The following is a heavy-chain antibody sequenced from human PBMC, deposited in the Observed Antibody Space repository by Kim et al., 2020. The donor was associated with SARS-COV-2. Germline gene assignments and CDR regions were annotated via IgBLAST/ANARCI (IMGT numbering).Heavy chain of an antibody. CDR2: INSNGSST. D-gene: IGHD3-10*01. Sequence: GGSLRLSCAASGFTFSSYWMHWVRQAPGKGLVWVSRINSNGSSTSYADSVKGRFTISRDNAKNTLYLQMNSLRAEDTAVYYCASSGPDYYGSGSTGWYFDLWGRGTLVTVSS. J-gene: IGHJ2*01. CDR1: GFTFSSYW. CDR3: ASSGPDYYGSGSTGWYFDL. V-gene: IGHV3-74*01.